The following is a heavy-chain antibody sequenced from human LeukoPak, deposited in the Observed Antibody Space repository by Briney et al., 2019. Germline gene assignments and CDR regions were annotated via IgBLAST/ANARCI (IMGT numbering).Heavy chain of an antibody. D-gene: IGHD6-19*01. CDR1: GGSISSYY. Sequence: PSETLSLTCTVSGGSISSYYWGWIRQPPGKGLEWIGSIYYSGSTYYNPSLKSRVTISVDTSKNQFSLKLSSVTAADTAVFYCARITVDQGAFDIWGQGTMVTVSS. J-gene: IGHJ3*02. CDR3: ARITVDQGAFDI. V-gene: IGHV4-39*07. CDR2: IYYSGST.